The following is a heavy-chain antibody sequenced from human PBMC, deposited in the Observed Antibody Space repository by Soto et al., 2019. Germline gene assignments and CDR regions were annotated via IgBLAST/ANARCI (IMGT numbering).Heavy chain of an antibody. J-gene: IGHJ6*02. V-gene: IGHV4-59*01. CDR1: GCSIHNFC. Sequence: SGTLYLTCPVLGCSIHNFCWRWIGQSPGKGLEWIGYMFNSGRTGYNPSLNSRVTISIDIYMNQVSLKLTSLTPADTAVYYCARSNREGYNFWFGLDVWGQGTTVT. CDR2: MFNSGRT. D-gene: IGHD3-3*01. CDR3: ARSNREGYNFWFGLDV.